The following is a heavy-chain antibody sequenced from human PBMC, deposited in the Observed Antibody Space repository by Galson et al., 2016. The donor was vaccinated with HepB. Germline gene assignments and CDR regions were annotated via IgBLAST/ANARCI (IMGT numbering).Heavy chain of an antibody. CDR2: IWYDGTNE. Sequence: SLRLSCAASGFTFSRYGIHWVRQAPGTGLEWVALIWYDGTNEYYADSVKGRFTISRDNFKNTLYLQMNSLRAEDTAVYYCAKDIGYCSGGTCPNDAFDIWGQGTMVTVAS. D-gene: IGHD2-15*01. V-gene: IGHV3-33*06. CDR3: AKDIGYCSGGTCPNDAFDI. CDR1: GFTFSRYG. J-gene: IGHJ3*02.